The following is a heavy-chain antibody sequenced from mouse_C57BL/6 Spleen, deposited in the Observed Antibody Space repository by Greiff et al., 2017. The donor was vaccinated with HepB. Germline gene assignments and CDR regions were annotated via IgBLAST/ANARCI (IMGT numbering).Heavy chain of an antibody. CDR2: IYPGSGST. CDR1: GYTFTSYW. D-gene: IGHD1-1*01. J-gene: IGHJ4*01. Sequence: VQLQQSGAELVKPGASVKMSCKASGYTFTSYWITWVKQRPGQGLEWIGDIYPGSGSTNYNEKFKSKATLTVDTSSSTAYMQLSRLTSEDSAVYYCARGTTVGGDYAMDYWGQGTSVTVSS. V-gene: IGHV1-55*01. CDR3: ARGTTVGGDYAMDY.